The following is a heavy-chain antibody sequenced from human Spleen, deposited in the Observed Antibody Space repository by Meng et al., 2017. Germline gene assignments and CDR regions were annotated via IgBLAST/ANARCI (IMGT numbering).Heavy chain of an antibody. J-gene: IGHJ2*01. CDR1: GFTFSSYD. CDR3: AKEGADCGGDCLGYFDL. CDR2: IGTAGDT. Sequence: GESLKISCAASGFTFSSYDMHWVRQATGKGLEWVSAIGTAGDTYYPGSVKGRFTISRENAKNSLYLQMNSLRAGDTAVYYCAKEGADCGGDCLGYFDLWGRGTLVTVSS. V-gene: IGHV3-13*01. D-gene: IGHD2-21*02.